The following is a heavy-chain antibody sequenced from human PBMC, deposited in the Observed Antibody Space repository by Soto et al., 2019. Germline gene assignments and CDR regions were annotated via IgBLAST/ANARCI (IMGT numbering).Heavy chain of an antibody. J-gene: IGHJ3*02. Sequence: GGSLRLSCAASGFTFSSYWMSWVRQAPGKGLEWVANIKQDGSEKYYGDSVKGRFTISRDNAKNSLYLQMNSLRAEDTAVYDCARDPSRGGDDAFDIWGQGTMVTASS. CDR2: IKQDGSEK. CDR1: GFTFSSYW. V-gene: IGHV3-7*03. CDR3: ARDPSRGGDDAFDI. D-gene: IGHD7-27*01.